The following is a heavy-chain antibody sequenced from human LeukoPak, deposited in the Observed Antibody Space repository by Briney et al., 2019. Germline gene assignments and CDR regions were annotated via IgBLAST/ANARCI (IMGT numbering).Heavy chain of an antibody. J-gene: IGHJ4*02. CDR3: VRHVSTNTGYFDT. V-gene: IGHV4-39*01. CDR2: VYYVGTS. Sequence: KPSETLSLTCTVSGGSINSQNYYWGWIRQPPGKGLEWIGRVYYVGTSYSNPSLQSRAAVFVDTSRDPFSLDLSFVTAADTALYSCVRHVSTNTGYFDTCGQGTLVSVSS. CDR1: GGSINSQNYY. D-gene: IGHD5-24*01.